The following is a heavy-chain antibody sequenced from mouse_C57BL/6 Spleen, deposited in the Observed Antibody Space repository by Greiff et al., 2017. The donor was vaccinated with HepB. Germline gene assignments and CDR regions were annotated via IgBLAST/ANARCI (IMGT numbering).Heavy chain of an antibody. CDR2: IDPSDSDT. CDR3: ARGSSYLAY. V-gene: IGHV1-52*01. J-gene: IGHJ3*01. D-gene: IGHD1-1*01. Sequence: QVQLQQPGAELVRPGSSVKLSCKASGYTFTSYWMHWVKQRPIQGLEWIGNIDPSDSDTHYNQKFKDKATLTVDKSSSTAYMQLSSLTSEDSAVYYCARGSSYLAYWGQGTLVTVSA. CDR1: GYTFTSYW.